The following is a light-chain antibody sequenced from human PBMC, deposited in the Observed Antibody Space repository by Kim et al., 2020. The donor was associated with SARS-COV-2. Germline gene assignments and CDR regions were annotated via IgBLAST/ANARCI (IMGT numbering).Light chain of an antibody. V-gene: IGLV2-14*03. CDR2: DVT. CDR1: RRGIGGYNS. J-gene: IGLJ3*02. CDR3: SSYTSSKTWV. Sequence: GQSITISRPGHRRGIGGYNSVSWYQQHPGKAPKLLIYDVTKWPSGVSNRFSGSKSGNTASLTISGLQAEDEADYYCSSYTSSKTWVFGGGTQLTVL.